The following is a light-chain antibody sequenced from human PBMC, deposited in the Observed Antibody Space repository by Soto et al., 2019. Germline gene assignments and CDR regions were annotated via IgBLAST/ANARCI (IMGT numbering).Light chain of an antibody. CDR3: SSYTSSSTVV. CDR2: EVS. Sequence: QSALTQPASVSGSPGQSITISCTGTNSDVGGYNYVSWFQQHPGKAPKLMIYEVSNRPSGVSNRFSGSKSGNTASLTISGLQDEDEADYYCSSYTSSSTVVFGGGTKLTVL. V-gene: IGLV2-14*01. CDR1: NSDVGGYNY. J-gene: IGLJ2*01.